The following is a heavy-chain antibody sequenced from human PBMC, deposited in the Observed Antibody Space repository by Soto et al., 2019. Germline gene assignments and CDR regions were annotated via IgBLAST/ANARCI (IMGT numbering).Heavy chain of an antibody. J-gene: IGHJ5*02. D-gene: IGHD3-3*01. CDR3: AKWGGGDFWSGYYWFDP. CDR1: GFTFSSYA. Sequence: EVQLLESGGGLVQPGGSLRLSCAASGFTFSSYAMSWVRQAPGKGLEWVSGISGSGGSTYYADSVKGRFTSSRDNSKNTLYLQMNSLRAEDTAVYYCAKWGGGDFWSGYYWFDPWGQGTLVTVSS. V-gene: IGHV3-23*01. CDR2: ISGSGGST.